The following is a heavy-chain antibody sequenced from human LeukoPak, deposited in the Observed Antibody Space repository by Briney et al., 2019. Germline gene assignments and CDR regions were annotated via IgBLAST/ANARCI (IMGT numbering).Heavy chain of an antibody. Sequence: PSEALSLTCAVYGGSFSGYYWSWIRQPPGKGLEWIGEINHSGSTNYNPSLKSRVTISVDTSKNQFSLKLSSVTAADTAVYNCAREDHYYGSGSYSWFDPWGQGTLVTVSS. CDR2: INHSGST. CDR3: AREDHYYGSGSYSWFDP. D-gene: IGHD3-10*01. J-gene: IGHJ5*02. V-gene: IGHV4-34*01. CDR1: GGSFSGYY.